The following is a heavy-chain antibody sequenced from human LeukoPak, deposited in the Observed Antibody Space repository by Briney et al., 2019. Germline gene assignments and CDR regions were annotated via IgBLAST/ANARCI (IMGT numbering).Heavy chain of an antibody. CDR1: GMTFSNSA. CDR2: ITKNGDKT. Sequence: GGSLRLSCVPSGMTFSNSALNWVRQAPGKGLEWVATITKNGDKTYYTDSVKGRFTISRDNSKNTLYLQMNSLRAEDTAVFYCAKDSGGSTYYYYYYVDVWGKGTTVTVSS. CDR3: AKDSGGSTYYYYYYVDV. J-gene: IGHJ6*03. V-gene: IGHV3-23*01. D-gene: IGHD2-2*01.